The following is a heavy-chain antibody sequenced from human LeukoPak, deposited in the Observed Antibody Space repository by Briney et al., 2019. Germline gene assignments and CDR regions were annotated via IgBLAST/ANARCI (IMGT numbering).Heavy chain of an antibody. CDR3: ARPVKYAEYFQH. Sequence: ASVKVSCKASGYTFTTYAIHWVRQAPGQRLEWMGWINTGNGDTRYSQKFQGKVTIIRDTSTSTAYMELSSLRSEDTAVYYCARPVKYAEYFQHWGQGTLVTVSS. D-gene: IGHD2-2*01. J-gene: IGHJ1*01. V-gene: IGHV1-3*04. CDR2: INTGNGDT. CDR1: GYTFTTYA.